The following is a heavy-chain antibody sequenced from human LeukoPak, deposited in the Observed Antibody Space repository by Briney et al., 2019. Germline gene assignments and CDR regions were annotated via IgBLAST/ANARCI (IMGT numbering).Heavy chain of an antibody. J-gene: IGHJ4*02. CDR1: GGSISSYY. CDR2: IYYSGST. V-gene: IGHV4-59*12. D-gene: IGHD3-22*01. CDR3: ARGDRSSGYYYAPDY. Sequence: SEALSLTCTVSGGSISSYYWSWIRQPPGKGLEWIGYIYYSGSTNYNPSLKSRVTMSVDTSKNQFSLKLSSVTAADTAVYYCARGDRSSGYYYAPDYWGQGTLVTVSS.